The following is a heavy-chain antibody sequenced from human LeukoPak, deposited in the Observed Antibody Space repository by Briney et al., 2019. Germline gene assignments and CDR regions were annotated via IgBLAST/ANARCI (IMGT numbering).Heavy chain of an antibody. J-gene: IGHJ6*03. V-gene: IGHV3-21*01. CDR3: ARDRWELPDYYYYMDV. Sequence: GGSLRLSCAASGITFSGFTMNWVRQAPGKGLEWVSSISSSSSYISYADSVKGRFTISRDNAKNSLYLQMNSLRAEDTAVYYCARDRWELPDYYYYMDVWGKGTTVTVSS. D-gene: IGHD1-26*01. CDR2: ISSSSSYI. CDR1: GITFSGFT.